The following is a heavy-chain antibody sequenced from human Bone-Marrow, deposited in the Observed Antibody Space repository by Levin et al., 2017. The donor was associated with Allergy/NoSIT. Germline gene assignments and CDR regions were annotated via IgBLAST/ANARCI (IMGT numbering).Heavy chain of an antibody. CDR1: GYQFTDYW. CDR2: IYPGDSET. V-gene: IGHV5-51*01. D-gene: IGHD3-10*01. J-gene: IGHJ4*02. Sequence: GGSLRLSCQGSGYQFTDYWIGWVRQLPGKGLEWMGNIYPGDSETSSSPSFQGQVTISVDKSIHTAYLQWDSLRASHTAMYYCARQSDELPPYDGEWVEEHYYDYWGQGTLVTVSS. CDR3: ARQSDELPPYDGEWVEEHYYDY.